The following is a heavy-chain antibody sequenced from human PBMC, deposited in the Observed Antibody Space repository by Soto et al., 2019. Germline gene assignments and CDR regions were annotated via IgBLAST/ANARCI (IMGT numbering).Heavy chain of an antibody. V-gene: IGHV1-2*02. J-gene: IGHJ5*02. CDR2: INPNSGGT. Sequence: ASVKVSCKASGYTFTGYYMHWVRQAPGQGLEWMGWINPNSGGTNYAQKFQGRVTMTRDTSISTAYMELSRLRSDDTAVYYCARSACSGGSCYSGYWFDPWGQGTLVTVSS. D-gene: IGHD2-15*01. CDR3: ARSACSGGSCYSGYWFDP. CDR1: GYTFTGYY.